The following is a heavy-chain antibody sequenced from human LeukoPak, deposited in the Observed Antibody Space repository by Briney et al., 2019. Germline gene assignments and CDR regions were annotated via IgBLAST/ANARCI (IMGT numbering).Heavy chain of an antibody. V-gene: IGHV4-34*01. CDR2: INHSGST. CDR3: AKSNGYGLVDI. Sequence: PSETLSLTCAVYGGSFSGCYWSWIRQPPGKGLEWIGEINHSGSTNYNPSLKSRVTISLDTSRNQFSLKLNSVTAADTAVYYCAKSNGYGLVDIWGQGTMVTVSS. D-gene: IGHD3-10*01. CDR1: GGSFSGCY. J-gene: IGHJ3*02.